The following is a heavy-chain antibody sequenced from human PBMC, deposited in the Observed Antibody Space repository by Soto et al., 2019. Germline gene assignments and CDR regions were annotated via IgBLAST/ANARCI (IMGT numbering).Heavy chain of an antibody. J-gene: IGHJ6*02. CDR2: ISAYNGNT. Sequence: QVQLVQSGAEVKKPGASVKVSCKASGYTFTSYGISWVRQAPGQGLEWMGWISAYNGNTNYAQKLQGRVTMTTDTSTSTAYRELRSLRSDDTAVYYCAREGDVVVVAAAYYYYGMDVWGQGTTVTVSS. CDR3: AREGDVVVVAAAYYYYGMDV. D-gene: IGHD2-15*01. CDR1: GYTFTSYG. V-gene: IGHV1-18*04.